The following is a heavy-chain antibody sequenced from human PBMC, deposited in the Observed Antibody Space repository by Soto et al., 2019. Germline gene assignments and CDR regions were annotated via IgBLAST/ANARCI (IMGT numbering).Heavy chain of an antibody. CDR2: IYYSGST. CDR3: ARGDILTGYNDAFDI. V-gene: IGHV4-59*01. Sequence: LSLTCTVSGGSISSYYWSWIRQPPGKGLEWIGYIYYSGSTNYNPSLKSRVTISVDTSKNQFSLKLSSVTAADTAVYYCARGDILTGYNDAFDIWGQGTMVTVSS. J-gene: IGHJ3*02. CDR1: GGSISSYY. D-gene: IGHD3-9*01.